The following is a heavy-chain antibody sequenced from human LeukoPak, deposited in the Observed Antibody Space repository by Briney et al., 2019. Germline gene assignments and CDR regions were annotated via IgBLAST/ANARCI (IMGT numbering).Heavy chain of an antibody. CDR1: GYTFTSYD. Sequence: GASVKVSCAASGYTFTSYDINWVRQATGRGLEWMGWMNPNSGNTGYAQKFQGRVTMTRNTSISTAYMELSSLRSEDTAVYYCARDTGSGSYYHQPDYWGQGTLVTVSS. CDR3: ARDTGSGSYYHQPDY. CDR2: MNPNSGNT. D-gene: IGHD3-10*01. V-gene: IGHV1-8*01. J-gene: IGHJ4*02.